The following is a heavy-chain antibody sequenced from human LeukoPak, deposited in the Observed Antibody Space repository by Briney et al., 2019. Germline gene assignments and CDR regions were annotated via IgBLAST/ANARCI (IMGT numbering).Heavy chain of an antibody. D-gene: IGHD5-24*01. CDR2: INPDGGNT. CDR1: GYTFTNSY. Sequence: ASVTVSCKASGYTFTNSYIHWVRQAPGQVVEWMGLINPDGGNTNYAQDFQGRVTLTRDTSTSTVYMELSSLRSEDTAIYYCARIRDGYNDAYDLWGQGTVVTVPS. V-gene: IGHV1-46*01. J-gene: IGHJ3*01. CDR3: ARIRDGYNDAYDL.